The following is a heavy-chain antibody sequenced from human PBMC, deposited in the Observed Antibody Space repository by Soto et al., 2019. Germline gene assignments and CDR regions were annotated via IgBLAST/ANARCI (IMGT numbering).Heavy chain of an antibody. CDR2: IYYSGNA. V-gene: IGHV4-39*01. CDR3: ARHKDTSSRYLLPDF. Sequence: SETLSLTCTVSGGSISSRSYYWGWIRQPPGKGLEWIGSIYYSGNAYYNPSLKSRVAVSVDTSKNQFSLKVTSVTATDTAVYYCARHKDTSSRYLLPDFWGQGTLVTVSS. J-gene: IGHJ4*02. CDR1: GGSISSRSYY. D-gene: IGHD6-13*01.